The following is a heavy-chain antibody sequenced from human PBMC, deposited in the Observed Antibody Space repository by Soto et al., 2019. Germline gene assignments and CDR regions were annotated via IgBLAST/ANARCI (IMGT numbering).Heavy chain of an antibody. V-gene: IGHV4-34*01. CDR3: ASRRFISKHDY. CDR1: VGSFSGYY. Sequence: PSEPLSLTCAVYVGSFSGYYWSWIRQPLGKRLGWIGEINNSGSTNYNPTLKSRVTISVDTSKIQFSLKLSSVTAADTAGYDCASRRFISKHDYWGQGTLVTVSS. CDR2: INNSGST. D-gene: IGHD6-13*01. J-gene: IGHJ4*02.